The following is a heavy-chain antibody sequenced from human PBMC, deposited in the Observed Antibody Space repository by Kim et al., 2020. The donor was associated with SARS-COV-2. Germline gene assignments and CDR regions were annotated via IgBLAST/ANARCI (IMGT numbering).Heavy chain of an antibody. CDR3: ARGFAPTGNSNWFDS. D-gene: IGHD1-7*01. Sequence: GGSLRLSCAASGFGFNTNLMHWVRQAPGKGLEWVAVIWSDGSNKYYGDSVKGRFTISRDNFNNMLYLEMNSLRADDTALYYCARGFAPTGNSNWFDSWGQGTLVTVSS. CDR2: IWSDGSNK. V-gene: IGHV3-33*01. J-gene: IGHJ5*01. CDR1: GFGFNTNL.